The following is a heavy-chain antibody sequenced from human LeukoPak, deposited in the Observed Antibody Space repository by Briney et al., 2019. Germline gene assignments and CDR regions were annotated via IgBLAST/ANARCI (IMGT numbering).Heavy chain of an antibody. CDR1: RFTFSSYG. CDR3: AKAEGLRIDY. D-gene: IGHD4-17*01. J-gene: IGHJ4*02. Sequence: GGSLRLSCAASRFTFSSYGMHWVRQAPGKGLEWVAFIRYDGSHKYYADSVKGRFTISRDNSKNTLYLQMNSLRAEDTAVYYCAKAEGLRIDYWGQGTLVTVSS. CDR2: IRYDGSHK. V-gene: IGHV3-30*02.